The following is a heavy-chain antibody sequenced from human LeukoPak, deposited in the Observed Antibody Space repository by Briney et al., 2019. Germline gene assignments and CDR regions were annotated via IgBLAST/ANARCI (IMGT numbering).Heavy chain of an antibody. CDR1: DYTFTSYG. J-gene: IGHJ6*02. D-gene: IGHD4-4*01. CDR3: ARSDQYYYGMDV. CDR2: INPNTSNT. Sequence: ASVKVSCKASDYTFTSYGFTWVRQAPGEGPEWMGIINPNTSNTHYAQRFQGRVTMTRDTSTSTVYMELTSLRSEDTAVYYCARSDQYYYGMDVWGQGNTVTVSS. V-gene: IGHV1-46*01.